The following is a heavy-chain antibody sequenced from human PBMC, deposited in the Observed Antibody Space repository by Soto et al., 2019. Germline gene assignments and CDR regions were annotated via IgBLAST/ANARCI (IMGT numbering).Heavy chain of an antibody. V-gene: IGHV3-30*18. Sequence: QVQLVESGGGVVQPGRSLRLSCAASGFTFSSYGMHWVRQAPGKRLEWVAVISYDGSNKYYADSVKGRFTISRDNSKNTLYLQMNSLRAEDTAVYYCAKDAPSYYYDSSGYVDYFDYWGQGTLVTVSS. CDR2: ISYDGSNK. CDR1: GFTFSSYG. CDR3: AKDAPSYYYDSSGYVDYFDY. D-gene: IGHD3-22*01. J-gene: IGHJ4*02.